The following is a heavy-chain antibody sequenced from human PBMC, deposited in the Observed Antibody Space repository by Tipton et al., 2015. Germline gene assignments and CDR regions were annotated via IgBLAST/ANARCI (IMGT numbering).Heavy chain of an antibody. J-gene: IGHJ3*02. V-gene: IGHV3-7*05. Sequence: SLRLSCAASGFNFRRYGMTWVRQAPGKGLEWVANIKEDGDDKYYVDSVKGRFTISRDNTKNSLYLQMSSLRAEDTAVYYCARVVGLPGAFDIWGQGTMVTVSS. D-gene: IGHD2-15*01. CDR2: IKEDGDDK. CDR1: GFNFRRYG. CDR3: ARVVGLPGAFDI.